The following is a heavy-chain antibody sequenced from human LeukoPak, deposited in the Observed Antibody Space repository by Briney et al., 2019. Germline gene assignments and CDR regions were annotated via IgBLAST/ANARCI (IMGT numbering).Heavy chain of an antibody. Sequence: PGGSLRFSCAASGFTVSSNYMSWVRQARGKGLEWVSVIYSGGSTYYADSVKGRFTISRDNSKNTLYLQMNSLRAEDTAVYYCARAYSSSGYFDYWGQGTLVTVSS. CDR2: IYSGGST. J-gene: IGHJ4*02. D-gene: IGHD6-6*01. V-gene: IGHV3-66*02. CDR1: GFTVSSNY. CDR3: ARAYSSSGYFDY.